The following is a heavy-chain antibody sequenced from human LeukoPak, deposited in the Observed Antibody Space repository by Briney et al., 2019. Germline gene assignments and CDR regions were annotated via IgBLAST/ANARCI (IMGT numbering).Heavy chain of an antibody. J-gene: IGHJ5*02. CDR2: IYYSGST. CDR1: GGSISSGGYY. Sequence: SETLSLTCTVSGGSISSGGYYWSWIRQHPGKGLEWIGYIYYSGSTDYNPSLKSRVTISVDMSKNQFSLKLSSVTAADTAVYYCARGWSYYDSSGYNWFDPWGQGTLVTVSS. D-gene: IGHD3-22*01. V-gene: IGHV4-31*03. CDR3: ARGWSYYDSSGYNWFDP.